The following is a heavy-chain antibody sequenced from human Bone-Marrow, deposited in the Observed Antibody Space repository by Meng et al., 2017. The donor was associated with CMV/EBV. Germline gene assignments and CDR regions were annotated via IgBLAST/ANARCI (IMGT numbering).Heavy chain of an antibody. D-gene: IGHD6-6*01. J-gene: IGHJ5*02. CDR2: IFYNGKT. CDR1: GASTRSISYD. CDR3: AREGFTQLVLINGYNWFDP. V-gene: IGHV4-39*07. Sequence: SETWSPTCTLPGASTRSISYDWGWIRQPPGKGPEWIRSIFYNGKTYYNPSLKSRLTISVDTLKNQFSMKMGSVTAADTAVYYSAREGFTQLVLINGYNWFDPWGQGTLVTVSS.